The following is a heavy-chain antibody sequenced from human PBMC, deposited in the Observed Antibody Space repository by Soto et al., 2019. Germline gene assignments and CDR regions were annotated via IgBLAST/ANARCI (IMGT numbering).Heavy chain of an antibody. Sequence: GGSLQLSCSASGFTVRSNYMSWVRQAPAKGLEWVSVIYSGGSTYYADSVKGRFTISRDNSKNTLYLQMNSLRAEDTAVYYCARSPHYDILTGDGAYFDYWGQGTLVTVSS. J-gene: IGHJ4*02. CDR3: ARSPHYDILTGDGAYFDY. D-gene: IGHD3-9*01. CDR2: IYSGGST. CDR1: GFTVRSNY. V-gene: IGHV3-53*01.